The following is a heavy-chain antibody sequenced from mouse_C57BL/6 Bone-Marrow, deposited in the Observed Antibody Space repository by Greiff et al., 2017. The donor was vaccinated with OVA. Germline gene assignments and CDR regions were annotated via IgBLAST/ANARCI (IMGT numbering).Heavy chain of an antibody. CDR3: AREAKVLRDYYAMDY. CDR1: GFTFSDYY. Sequence: EVQLVESEGGLVQPGSSMKLSCTASGFTFSDYYMAWVRQVPEKGLEWVANINSDGSSTYYLDSLKSRFIISRDNAKNILYLQMSSLKSEDTATYYCAREAKVLRDYYAMDYWGQGTSVTVSS. V-gene: IGHV5-16*01. D-gene: IGHD1-1*01. J-gene: IGHJ4*01. CDR2: INSDGSST.